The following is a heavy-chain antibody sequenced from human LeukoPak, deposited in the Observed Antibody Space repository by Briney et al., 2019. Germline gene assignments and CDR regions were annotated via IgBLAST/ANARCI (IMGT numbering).Heavy chain of an antibody. J-gene: IGHJ6*02. D-gene: IGHD3-10*01. CDR1: GFTFSRYW. Sequence: QSGRSLRLSCAASGFTFSRYWMHWVRQAPGKGLVWVSRINSDGSSTSYADSVKGRFTISRDNAKNTLYLQMSSLRAEDTALYYCARDFYGSGRYPYYYYAMDVWGQGTTVTVSS. CDR3: ARDFYGSGRYPYYYYAMDV. CDR2: INSDGSST. V-gene: IGHV3-74*01.